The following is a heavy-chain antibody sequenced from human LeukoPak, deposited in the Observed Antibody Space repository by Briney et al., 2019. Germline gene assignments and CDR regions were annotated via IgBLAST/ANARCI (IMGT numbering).Heavy chain of an antibody. D-gene: IGHD2-2*02. J-gene: IGHJ4*02. CDR2: INHSGST. CDR1: GGSFSGYY. V-gene: IGHV4-34*01. CDR3: ARGRYCSSTSCYTFGEYYSDY. Sequence: PSETLSLTCAVYGGSFSGYYWSWIRQPPGKGLEWIGEINHSGSTNYNPSLKSRVTISVDTSKNQFSLKLSSVTAADTAVYYCARGRYCSSTSCYTFGEYYSDYWGQGTLVTVSS.